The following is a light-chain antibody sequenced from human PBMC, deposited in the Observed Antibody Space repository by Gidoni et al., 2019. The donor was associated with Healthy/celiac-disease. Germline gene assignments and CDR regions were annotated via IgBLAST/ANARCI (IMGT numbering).Light chain of an antibody. CDR1: QGISNY. Sequence: DIQMTQSPSSLSASVGYRVTITCRASQGISNYLAWYQQKPGKVPKLLIYAASPLQSGVPSRFSGSGSGTDFTLTISSLQPEDVATYYCQKYNSAPLGLTFGGGTKVEIK. V-gene: IGKV1-27*01. CDR3: QKYNSAPLGLT. CDR2: AAS. J-gene: IGKJ4*01.